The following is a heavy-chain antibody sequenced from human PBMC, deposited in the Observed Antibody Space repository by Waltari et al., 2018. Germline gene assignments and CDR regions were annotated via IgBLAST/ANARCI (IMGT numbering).Heavy chain of an antibody. J-gene: IGHJ3*02. Sequence: QVQLQESGPGLVKPSETLSLTCPVSGGSITTHSWNWIRQPPGKGREWIGYSHPSGNTKYNPSLKSRVTLSVDTSKNQFSLKLSSVTAADTAVYYCARWGANSGNSLHAFDIWGQGVMVTVSS. CDR3: ARWGANSGNSLHAFDI. V-gene: IGHV4-59*11. CDR1: GGSITTHS. CDR2: SHPSGNT. D-gene: IGHD1-26*01.